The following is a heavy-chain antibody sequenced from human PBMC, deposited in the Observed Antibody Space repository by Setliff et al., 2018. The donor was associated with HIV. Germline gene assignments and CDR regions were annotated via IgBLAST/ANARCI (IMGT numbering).Heavy chain of an antibody. CDR3: ARQSVSATFDS. J-gene: IGHJ4*02. Sequence: ASVKVSCKASGYTFTSYGISWVRQAPGQRLEWMGWINAGNGNTKYSQKFQGRVTITRDTSASTAYMELSSLRSEDTAIYYCARQSVSATFDSWSQGTLVTVSS. V-gene: IGHV1-3*01. CDR1: GYTFTSYG. CDR2: INAGNGNT. D-gene: IGHD6-19*01.